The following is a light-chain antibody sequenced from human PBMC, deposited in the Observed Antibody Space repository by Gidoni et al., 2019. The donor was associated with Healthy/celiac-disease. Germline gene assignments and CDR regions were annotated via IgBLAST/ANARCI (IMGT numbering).Light chain of an antibody. CDR2: GAS. CDR1: QSVSSSY. J-gene: IGKJ3*01. V-gene: IGKV3-20*01. Sequence: EFVLTQSPGALSLSPAERATLPCRASQSVSSSYLAWYQQKPGQAPRRLIYGASSRATGIPDRCSGSGSGTDFTLTISRLEPEDFAVYYCQQYGSSPLFTFGPGTKVDIK. CDR3: QQYGSSPLFT.